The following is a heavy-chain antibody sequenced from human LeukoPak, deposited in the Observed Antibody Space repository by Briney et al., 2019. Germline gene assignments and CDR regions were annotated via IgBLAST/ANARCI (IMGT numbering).Heavy chain of an antibody. V-gene: IGHV3-33*06. D-gene: IGHD4-11*01. CDR1: GFTFSNYS. J-gene: IGHJ4*02. CDR3: AKDLTVTSTCYFDS. CDR2: IWYDGSKK. Sequence: GRSLRLSCAASGFTFSNYSMHWVRQTPGKGLEGVAVIWYDGSKKYYVDSVKGRFTISRDDSKKKIYLQMNSLRAEDTAVYYCAKDLTVTSTCYFDSWGQGTLVTVSS.